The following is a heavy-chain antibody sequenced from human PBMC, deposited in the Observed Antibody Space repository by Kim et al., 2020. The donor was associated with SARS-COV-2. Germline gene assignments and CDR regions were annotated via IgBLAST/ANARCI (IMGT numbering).Heavy chain of an antibody. CDR1: GGSISSSSYY. Sequence: SETLSLTCTVSGGSISSSSYYWGWIRQPPGKGLEWIGSIYYSGSTYYNPSLKSRVTISVDTSKNQFSLKLSSVTAADTAVYYCARLLYPQRRYGMDVWGQGTTVTVSS. D-gene: IGHD3-3*01. J-gene: IGHJ6*02. V-gene: IGHV4-39*01. CDR2: IYYSGST. CDR3: ARLLYPQRRYGMDV.